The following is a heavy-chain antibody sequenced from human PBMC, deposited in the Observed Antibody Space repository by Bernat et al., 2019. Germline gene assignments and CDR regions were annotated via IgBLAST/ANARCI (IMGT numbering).Heavy chain of an antibody. J-gene: IGHJ3*02. D-gene: IGHD6-19*01. V-gene: IGHV3-53*04. CDR3: ATWTNIAVAGTGAFDI. Sequence: EVQLVESGGGLVQPGGSLRLSCAASGFTVSSNYMSWVRQAPGKGLEWVSVIYSGGSTYYADSVKGRFTIPRHNSKNTLYLQMNSLRAEDTAVYYCATWTNIAVAGTGAFDIWGQGTMVTVSS. CDR2: IYSGGST. CDR1: GFTVSSNY.